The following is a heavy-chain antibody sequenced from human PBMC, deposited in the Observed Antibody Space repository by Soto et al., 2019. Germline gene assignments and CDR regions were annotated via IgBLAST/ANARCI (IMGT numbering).Heavy chain of an antibody. D-gene: IGHD6-19*01. CDR3: AKMTQWLVHGSCLDY. Sequence: GGSLRLSCAASGFTFSSYAMSWVRQAPGKGLEWVSAISGSGGSTYYADSVKGRFTISRDNSKNTLYLQMNSLRAEDTAVYYCAKMTQWLVHGSCLDYWGQGTLVTVSS. J-gene: IGHJ4*02. CDR2: ISGSGGST. V-gene: IGHV3-23*01. CDR1: GFTFSSYA.